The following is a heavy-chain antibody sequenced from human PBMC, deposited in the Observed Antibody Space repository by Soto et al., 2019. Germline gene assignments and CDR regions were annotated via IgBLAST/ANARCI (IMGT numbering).Heavy chain of an antibody. CDR1: GSTFSSYA. Sequence: QVQLVESGGGLVHPGRSLRLSCAASGSTFSSYAMHWVRQAPGKWPEWVAGISYDGSNKYNADSVKGRFTISRDNSKNRLYLQMNSLRAEDTAVYYCAKAKGLSCSGGSCLELYYYGMDVWVQGTTVTVSS. J-gene: IGHJ6*02. D-gene: IGHD2-15*01. CDR2: ISYDGSNK. CDR3: AKAKGLSCSGGSCLELYYYGMDV. V-gene: IGHV3-30*18.